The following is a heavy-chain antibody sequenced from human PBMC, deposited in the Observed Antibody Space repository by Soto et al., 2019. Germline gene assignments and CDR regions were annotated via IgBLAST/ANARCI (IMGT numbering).Heavy chain of an antibody. D-gene: IGHD2-15*01. CDR1: GGSVSSYY. Sequence: QVQLQESGPGLVKASETLSLTCTVSGGSVSSYYWSWIRQPAGKGLEWIGRIYTGGSTNYNPSLKSRVTMSVDTSKNQFSLRLTSVTAADTAVYYCARASVGPPGGGSWTMPFDSWGQGTLVTVSS. J-gene: IGHJ4*02. CDR2: IYTGGST. CDR3: ARASVGPPGGGSWTMPFDS. V-gene: IGHV4-4*07.